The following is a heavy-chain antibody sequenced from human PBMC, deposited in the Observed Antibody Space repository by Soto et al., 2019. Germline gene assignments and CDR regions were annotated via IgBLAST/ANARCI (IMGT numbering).Heavy chain of an antibody. CDR2: IIPIFGTT. CDR1: GGTFSNYA. J-gene: IGHJ5*02. CDR3: AKDGGADGYCGNWLDP. D-gene: IGHD5-12*01. V-gene: IGHV1-69*15. Sequence: QVHLVQSGAEVKKPGSSVNVSCKASGGTFSNYAITWVRQAPGQGLEWVGRIIPIFGTTNVAQKFQGRVTVTADESTTTADMDLSGLRSDDTAVYYCAKDGGADGYCGNWLDPWGQGTLVTVSS.